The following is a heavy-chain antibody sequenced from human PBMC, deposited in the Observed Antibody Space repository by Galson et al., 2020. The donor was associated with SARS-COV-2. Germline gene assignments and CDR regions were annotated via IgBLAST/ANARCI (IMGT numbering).Heavy chain of an antibody. CDR1: GFTVSSNY. D-gene: IGHD3-16*01. Sequence: LSLTCAASGFTVSSNYMSWVRQAPGKGLEWVSVIYSGGSTYYADSVKGRFTISRDNSKNTLYLQMNSLRAEDTAVYYCARGNLVGGSWGDAFDIWGQGTMVTVSS. CDR3: ARGNLVGGSWGDAFDI. J-gene: IGHJ3*02. CDR2: IYSGGST. V-gene: IGHV3-66*01.